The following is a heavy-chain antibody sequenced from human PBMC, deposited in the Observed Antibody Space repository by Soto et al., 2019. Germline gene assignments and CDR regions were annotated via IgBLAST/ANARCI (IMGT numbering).Heavy chain of an antibody. CDR1: GGTFSSYA. J-gene: IGHJ4*02. CDR3: ARSYYDSGGFGH. V-gene: IGHV1-69*01. D-gene: IGHD3-22*01. Sequence: QVQLVQSGAEVKKPGSSVKVSCKASGGTFSSYAISWVRQAPGQGVEWMGGIIPIFGTANYAQKYQGRVTLTADDSTSRAYMELSSLRSEDTAVYYCARSYYDSGGFGHWGQGTLVTVSS. CDR2: IIPIFGTA.